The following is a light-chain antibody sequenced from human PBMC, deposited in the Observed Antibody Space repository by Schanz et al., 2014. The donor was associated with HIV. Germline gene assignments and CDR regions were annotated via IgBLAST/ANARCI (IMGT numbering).Light chain of an antibody. Sequence: QSVLTQPPSVSGAPGQRVTISCTGSSSNIGADYSVHWYQQLPGTAPKLLIYANTNRPSGVPDRFSGSKSATSASLAITGLQAEDEADYYCQSYDSSLSGFWVFGGGTKLTVL. CDR3: QSYDSSLSGFWV. CDR2: ANT. V-gene: IGLV1-40*01. CDR1: SSNIGADYS. J-gene: IGLJ3*02.